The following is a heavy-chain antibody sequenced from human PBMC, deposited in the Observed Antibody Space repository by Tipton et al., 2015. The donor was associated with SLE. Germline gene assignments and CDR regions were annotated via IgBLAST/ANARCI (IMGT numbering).Heavy chain of an antibody. Sequence: TLSLTCTVSGGSISSHYWSWIRQPPGKGLEWIGYIYYSGCTNYNPSLKSRVTISVDTSKNQFSLKLSSVTAADTAVYYCARGLTSGYVDYWGQGTLVTVSS. CDR3: ARGLTSGYVDY. CDR2: IYYSGCT. D-gene: IGHD3-3*01. CDR1: GGSISSHY. J-gene: IGHJ4*02. V-gene: IGHV4-59*11.